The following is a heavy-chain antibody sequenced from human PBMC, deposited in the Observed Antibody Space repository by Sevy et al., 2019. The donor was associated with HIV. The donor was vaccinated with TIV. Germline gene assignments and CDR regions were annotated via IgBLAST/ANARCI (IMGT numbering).Heavy chain of an antibody. CDR2: IRYDGSNK. D-gene: IGHD3-3*01. J-gene: IGHJ6*02. Sequence: GGSLRLSCAASGFTLSSYGMHWVRQAPDKGLEWVAVIRYDGSNKYYADSVKGRFTISRDNSKNTLYMQMNSLRAEDTAVYYCARDRLGITISAEWGGGMDVWGQGTTVTVSS. CDR1: GFTLSSYG. CDR3: ARDRLGITISAEWGGGMDV. V-gene: IGHV3-33*01.